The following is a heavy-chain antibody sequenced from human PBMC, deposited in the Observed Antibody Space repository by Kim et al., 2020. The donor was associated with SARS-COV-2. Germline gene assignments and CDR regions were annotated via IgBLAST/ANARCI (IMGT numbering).Heavy chain of an antibody. V-gene: IGHV4-61*02. CDR3: ARGARGHVPAAIAIWFDP. J-gene: IGHJ5*02. D-gene: IGHD2-2*01. CDR2: IYTSGST. CDR1: GGSISSGSYY. Sequence: SETLSLTCTVSGGSISSGSYYWSWIRQPAGKGLEWIGSIYTSGSTNYNPSLKSRVTISVDTSKNQFSLKLSSVTAADTAVYYCARGARGHVPAAIAIWFDPWGQGT.